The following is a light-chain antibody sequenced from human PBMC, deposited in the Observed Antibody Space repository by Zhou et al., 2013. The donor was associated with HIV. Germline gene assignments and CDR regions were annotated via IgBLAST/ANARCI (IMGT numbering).Light chain of an antibody. Sequence: QSVLTQPPSVSGAPGQRVTISCTGSSSNIGAGYDVHWYQQLPGTAPKLLIYVNNNRPSGVPDRFSGSKSGTSASLAITGLQAEDEADYYCQSYDSSLSVVFGGGTRLDRP. CDR1: SSNIGAGYD. J-gene: IGLJ2*01. CDR3: QSYDSSLSVV. CDR2: VNN. V-gene: IGLV1-40*01.